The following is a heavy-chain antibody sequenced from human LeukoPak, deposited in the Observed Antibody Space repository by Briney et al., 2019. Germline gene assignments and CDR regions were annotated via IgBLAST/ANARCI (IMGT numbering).Heavy chain of an antibody. Sequence: ASVKVSCKASGYTFTSYGISWVRQAPGQGLEWMGWISAYNGNTNYAQKLQGRVTMTTDTSTSTAYMELRSLRADDTAVYYCAXXXXXIAVAGIGLAFDIWGQGTMVTVSS. V-gene: IGHV1-18*01. CDR3: AXXXXXIAVAGIGLAFDI. CDR2: ISAYNGNT. D-gene: IGHD6-19*01. J-gene: IGHJ3*02. CDR1: GYTFTSYG.